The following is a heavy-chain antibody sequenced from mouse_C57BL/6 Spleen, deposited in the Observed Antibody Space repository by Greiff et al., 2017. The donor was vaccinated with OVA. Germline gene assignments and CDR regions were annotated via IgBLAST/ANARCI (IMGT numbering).Heavy chain of an antibody. CDR1: GYTFTSYD. Sequence: VKLQESGPELVKPGASVKLSCKASGYTFTSYDINWVKQRPGQGLEWIGWIYPRDGSTKYNEKFKGKATLTVDTSSSTAYMELHSLTSEDSAVYFCARHGSSYYYAMDYWGQGTSVTVSS. V-gene: IGHV1-85*01. D-gene: IGHD1-1*01. CDR2: IYPRDGST. J-gene: IGHJ4*01. CDR3: ARHGSSYYYAMDY.